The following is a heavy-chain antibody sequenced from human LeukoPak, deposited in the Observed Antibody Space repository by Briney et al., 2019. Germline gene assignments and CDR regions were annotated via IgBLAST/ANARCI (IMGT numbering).Heavy chain of an antibody. Sequence: GGSLRLSCAASGFTFSSYAMSWVRQAPGKGLEWVSAISGSGGSTYYADSVKGRFTISRDNSKNTLYLQMNSLRAEDTAVYYCARDHGEAVAGTGGWFDPWGQGTLVTVSS. J-gene: IGHJ5*02. CDR2: ISGSGGST. V-gene: IGHV3-23*01. D-gene: IGHD6-19*01. CDR1: GFTFSSYA. CDR3: ARDHGEAVAGTGGWFDP.